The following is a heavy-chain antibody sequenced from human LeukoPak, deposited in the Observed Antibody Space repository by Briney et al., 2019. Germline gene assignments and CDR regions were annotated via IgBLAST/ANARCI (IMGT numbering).Heavy chain of an antibody. CDR1: GYTFTSYD. Sequence: ASVKVSCKASGYTFTSYDINWVRQATGQGLEWMGWMNPNSGNTGYAQQFQGRVTITRNTSISTAYMELSSLRSEDTAVYYCARGNVEMATITAHYYYYYMDVWGKGTTVTISS. V-gene: IGHV1-8*03. D-gene: IGHD5-24*01. CDR3: ARGNVEMATITAHYYYYYMDV. J-gene: IGHJ6*03. CDR2: MNPNSGNT.